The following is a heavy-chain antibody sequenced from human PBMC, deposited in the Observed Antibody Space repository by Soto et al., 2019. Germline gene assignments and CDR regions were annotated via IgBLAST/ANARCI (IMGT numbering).Heavy chain of an antibody. CDR3: ARKNSQWFDP. CDR1: RFTFSSYD. CDR2: IWYDGSNK. V-gene: IGHV3-33*01. J-gene: IGHJ5*02. Sequence: QVQLVESGGGVVQPGRSLRLSCAASRFTFSSYDMHWVRQAPAKGLEWVALIWYDGSNKYYEDSVKGRFTISRDNSKNMLYLKMNSLRAEDTAVYYCARKNSQWFDPWVERTLVTVS. D-gene: IGHD2-21*01.